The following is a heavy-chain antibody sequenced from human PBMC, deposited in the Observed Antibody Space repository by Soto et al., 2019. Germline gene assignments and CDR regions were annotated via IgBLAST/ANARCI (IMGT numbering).Heavy chain of an antibody. D-gene: IGHD6-6*01. CDR1: GGSISSGDYY. CDR2: IYYSGST. Sequence: PSETLSLTCTVSGGSISSGDYYWSWIRQPPGKGLEWIGYIYYSGSTYYNPSLKSRVTISVDTSKNQFSLKLSSVTAADTAVYYCARDRGLARLQDSNPPSIDGMDVWGQGTTVTVSS. V-gene: IGHV4-30-4*01. CDR3: ARDRGLARLQDSNPPSIDGMDV. J-gene: IGHJ6*02.